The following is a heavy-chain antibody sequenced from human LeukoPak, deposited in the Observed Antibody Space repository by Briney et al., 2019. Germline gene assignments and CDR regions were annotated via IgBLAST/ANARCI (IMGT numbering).Heavy chain of an antibody. V-gene: IGHV3-15*01. CDR3: ARSGGYEFIDY. Sequence: GGSLRLSCAASGFTFSNAWMSWVRQAPGKGLEWVGRIRSKTDGGTTDYAAPVKGRFTISRDDSKNTLYLQMNSLRAEDTAVYYCARSGGYEFIDYWGQGTLVTVSS. CDR1: GFTFSNAW. D-gene: IGHD3-10*01. CDR2: IRSKTDGGTT. J-gene: IGHJ4*02.